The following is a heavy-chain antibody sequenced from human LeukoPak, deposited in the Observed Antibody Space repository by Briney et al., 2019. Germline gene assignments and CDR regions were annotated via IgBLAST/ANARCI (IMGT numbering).Heavy chain of an antibody. J-gene: IGHJ6*03. V-gene: IGHV4-59*01. CDR3: ARGARVGYYYYYYMDV. D-gene: IGHD1-26*01. CDR1: GGSISSYY. Sequence: SETLSLTCTVSGGSISSYYWSWIRQPPGKGLEWIGYIYYSGSTNYNPSLKSRVTISVVTSKNQFSLKLSSVTAADTAVYYCARGARVGYYYYYYMDVWGKGTTVTVSS. CDR2: IYYSGST.